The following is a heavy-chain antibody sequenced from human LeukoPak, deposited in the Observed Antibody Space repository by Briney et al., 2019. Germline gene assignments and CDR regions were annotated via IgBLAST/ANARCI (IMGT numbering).Heavy chain of an antibody. V-gene: IGHV4-34*01. Sequence: SETLSLTCAVYGGPFSGYYWSWIRQPPGKGLEWIGEINHSGSTNYNPSLKSRVTISVDKSKNQFSLKLSSVAAADTAVYYCARDGMYYYGLGRRGWFDPWGQGTLVTVSS. CDR3: ARDGMYYYGLGRRGWFDP. CDR2: INHSGST. D-gene: IGHD3-10*01. CDR1: GGPFSGYY. J-gene: IGHJ5*02.